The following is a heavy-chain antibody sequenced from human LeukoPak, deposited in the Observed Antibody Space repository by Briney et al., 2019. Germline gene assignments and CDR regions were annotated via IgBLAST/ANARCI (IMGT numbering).Heavy chain of an antibody. CDR1: GGSISSSSYY. CDR3: ARNADGSGNLLPFYFDY. D-gene: IGHD3-10*01. V-gene: IGHV4-31*03. J-gene: IGHJ4*02. CDR2: IYYTGST. Sequence: NASETLSLTCTVSGGSISSSSYYWGWIRQPPGKGLEWIGYIYYTGSTYYNPSLKSRVAISVDTSKNQFSLILSSVTAADTAVYYCARNADGSGNLLPFYFDYWGPGTLVTVSS.